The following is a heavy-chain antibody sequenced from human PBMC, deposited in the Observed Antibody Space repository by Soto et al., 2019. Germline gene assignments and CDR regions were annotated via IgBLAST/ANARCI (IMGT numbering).Heavy chain of an antibody. D-gene: IGHD2-2*01. CDR1: GFSLSSIGVG. CDR3: AHTIVVVPTAHDAFDV. CDR2: LYWDDDN. Sequence: QITLKESGPTLVKPTQTLTLTCTFSGFSLSSIGVGVGWIRQPPGKALEWLGILYWDDDNHYSPSLKSRISIAKYTSKDQVVLKLTKMDPVDTATYYCAHTIVVVPTAHDAFDVWGQGTMVTVSS. J-gene: IGHJ3*01. V-gene: IGHV2-5*02.